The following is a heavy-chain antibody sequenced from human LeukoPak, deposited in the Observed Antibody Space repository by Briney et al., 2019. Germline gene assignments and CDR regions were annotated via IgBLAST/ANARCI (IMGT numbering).Heavy chain of an antibody. D-gene: IGHD3-10*01. Sequence: GGSLRLSCAASGFTVSSNYMSWVRQAPGKGLEWVSVIYSGGSTYYADSVKGRFTNSRDNSKNTLYLQMNSLRAEDTAVYYCARDREATVPGHYYYYYGMDVWGQGTTVTVSS. CDR1: GFTVSSNY. CDR2: IYSGGST. J-gene: IGHJ6*02. CDR3: ARDREATVPGHYYYYYGMDV. V-gene: IGHV3-66*01.